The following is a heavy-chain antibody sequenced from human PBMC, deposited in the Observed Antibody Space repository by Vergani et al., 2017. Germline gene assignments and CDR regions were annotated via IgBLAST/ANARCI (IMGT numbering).Heavy chain of an antibody. CDR2: IYWNDDQ. Sequence: QITLKESGPTLVKPTQTLTLTCTFSGFSLNTRGVSVAWIRQPPGKALDWLALIYWNDDQPYSPSLNNRVTITKDTSKNQVVLTMTNMDYVDTGTYYCFYRKSECGTTGCFYPVYYYYYMDVWGKGTTVTVSS. V-gene: IGHV2-5*04. CDR1: GFSLNTRGVS. CDR3: FYRKSECGTTGCFYPVYYYYYMDV. D-gene: IGHD1-7*01. J-gene: IGHJ6*03.